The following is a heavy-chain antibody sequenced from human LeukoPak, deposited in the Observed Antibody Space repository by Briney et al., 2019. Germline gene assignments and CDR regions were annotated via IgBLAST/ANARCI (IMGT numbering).Heavy chain of an antibody. CDR1: GFTFSSYA. J-gene: IGHJ4*02. CDR2: ITWNSGSI. Sequence: PGGSLRLSCAASGFTFSSYAMHWVRQAPGKGLEWVSGITWNSGSIAYADSVKGRFTISRDNAKNSLYLQMNSLRAEDVALYYCTRSTGWYNYFDYWGQGALVTVSS. V-gene: IGHV3-9*03. CDR3: TRSTGWYNYFDY. D-gene: IGHD6-19*01.